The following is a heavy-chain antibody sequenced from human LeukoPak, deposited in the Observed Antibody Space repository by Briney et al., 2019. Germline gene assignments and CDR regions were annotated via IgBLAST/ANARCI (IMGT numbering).Heavy chain of an antibody. CDR2: FDPEDGET. Sequence: GASVKVSCKVSGYTLTELSMHWVRQAPGKGLEWMVGFDPEDGETIYAQKFQGRVTMTEDTSTDTAYMELSSLRSEDTAVYYCATVAAAATSFDYWGQGTLVIVSS. J-gene: IGHJ4*02. D-gene: IGHD6-13*01. CDR3: ATVAAAATSFDY. CDR1: GYTLTELS. V-gene: IGHV1-24*01.